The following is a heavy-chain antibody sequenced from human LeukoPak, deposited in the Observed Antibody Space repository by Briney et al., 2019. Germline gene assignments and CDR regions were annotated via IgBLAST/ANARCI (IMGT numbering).Heavy chain of an antibody. CDR2: IYHSGST. J-gene: IGHJ4*02. D-gene: IGHD3-9*01. CDR3: ARTHAPKLRYFDW. V-gene: IGHV4-4*02. Sequence: SGTLSLTCAVSGGSISSSNWRSWVRQPPGKGLEWIGEIYHSGSTNYNPSLKSRVTISVDKSKNQFSLKLSSVTAADTAVYYYARTHAPKLRYFDWWGQGTLVTVSS. CDR1: GGSISSSNW.